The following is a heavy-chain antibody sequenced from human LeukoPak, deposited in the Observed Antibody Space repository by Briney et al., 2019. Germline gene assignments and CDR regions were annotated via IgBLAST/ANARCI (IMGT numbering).Heavy chain of an antibody. V-gene: IGHV4-61*08. D-gene: IGHD3-10*01. CDR3: ASHNIMVRGVGRWFDP. CDR1: GGSISSGDYY. CDR2: IYYSGST. J-gene: IGHJ5*02. Sequence: PSQTLSLTCTVSGGSISSGDYYWSWIRQPPGKGLEWIGYIYYSGSTNYNPSLKSRVTISVDTSKNQFSLKLSSVTAADTAVYYCASHNIMVRGVGRWFDPWGQGTLVTVSS.